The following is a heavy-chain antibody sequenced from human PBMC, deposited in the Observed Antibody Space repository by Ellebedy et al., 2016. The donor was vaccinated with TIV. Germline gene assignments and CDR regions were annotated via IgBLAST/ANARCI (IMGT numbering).Heavy chain of an antibody. J-gene: IGHJ4*02. CDR1: GFTLSTYA. Sequence: GESLKISCVASGFTLSTYAMSWVRQAPGKGLEWVAHINPDGSAEYYVDSVKGRFTISRDNAKRSLFLQMNSLRVDDTAVYYCVTWGQSYGRWGQGSLVTISS. V-gene: IGHV3-7*03. CDR2: INPDGSAE. CDR3: VTWGQSYGR. D-gene: IGHD3-16*01.